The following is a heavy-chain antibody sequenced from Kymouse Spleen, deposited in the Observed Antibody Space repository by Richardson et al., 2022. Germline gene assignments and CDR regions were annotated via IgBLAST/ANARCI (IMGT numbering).Heavy chain of an antibody. D-gene: IGHD6-6*01. CDR3: ARGAARLYYYYGMDV. V-gene: IGHV3-33*01. Sequence: QVQLVESGGGVVQPGRSLRLSCAASGFTFSSYGMHWVRQAPGKGLEWVAVIWYDGSNKYYADSVKGRFTISRDNSKNTLYLQMNSLRAEDTAVYYCARGAARLYYYYGMDVWGQGTTVTVSS. CDR2: IWYDGSNK. J-gene: IGHJ6*02. CDR1: GFTFSSYG.